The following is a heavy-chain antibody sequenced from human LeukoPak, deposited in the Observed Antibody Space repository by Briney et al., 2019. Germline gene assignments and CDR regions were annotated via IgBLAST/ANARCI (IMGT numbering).Heavy chain of an antibody. D-gene: IGHD3-22*01. J-gene: IGHJ1*01. CDR3: ARGHHYDSSGYPEYFQH. CDR2: MNSDGSST. CDR1: GFTFSSYA. V-gene: IGHV3-74*01. Sequence: GGSLRLSCAASGFTFSSYAMSWVRQAPGKGLVWVSRMNSDGSSTTYADSVEGRFTIFRDNAKNTLYLQMTSLRAEDTAVYYCARGHHYDSSGYPEYFQHWGQGTLVTVSS.